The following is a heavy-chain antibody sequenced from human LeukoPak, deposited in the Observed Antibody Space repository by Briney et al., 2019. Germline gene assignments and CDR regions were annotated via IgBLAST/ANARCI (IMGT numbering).Heavy chain of an antibody. CDR2: INQDGSEK. V-gene: IGHV3-7*01. Sequence: GGSLRLSCAASKFTFSNYWMTWVRQAPGKGLEWVANINQDGSEKYYVDSVKGRFTISRDNAKNSLYLQMNSLTAEDTAVYYCATSHDSSGNNWGQGTLVTVSS. CDR3: ATSHDSSGNN. J-gene: IGHJ4*02. D-gene: IGHD3-22*01. CDR1: KFTFSNYW.